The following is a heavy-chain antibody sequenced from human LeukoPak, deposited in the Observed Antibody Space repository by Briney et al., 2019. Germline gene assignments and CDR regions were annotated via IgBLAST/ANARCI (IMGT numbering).Heavy chain of an antibody. CDR2: IKQDGSAK. D-gene: IGHD3-22*01. CDR3: ARGDYYDSSDYFNDAFDI. Sequence: GGSLRLSCAASGFTFSHYWMSWVRQAPGKGLEWVANIKQDGSAKYYVDSVKGRFTISRDNAKNSLYLQMNSLRAEDTAVYFCARGDYYDSSDYFNDAFDIWGQGTMVTISS. J-gene: IGHJ3*02. CDR1: GFTFSHYW. V-gene: IGHV3-7*01.